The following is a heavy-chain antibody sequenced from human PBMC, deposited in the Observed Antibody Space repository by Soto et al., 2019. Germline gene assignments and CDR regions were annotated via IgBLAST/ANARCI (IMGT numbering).Heavy chain of an antibody. CDR1: GFIFTDYY. CDR2: IASNNYA. V-gene: IGHV3-11*05. J-gene: IGHJ4*02. CDR3: ARGTGDLDY. D-gene: IGHD2-21*01. Sequence: PGGSLRLSCEASGFIFTDYYMSWIRQAPGKGLEWVSYIASNNYANYADSVKGRFTISRDNAKNSLYLQMNSLRADDTAVYYCARGTGDLDYWGQGTLVTVSS.